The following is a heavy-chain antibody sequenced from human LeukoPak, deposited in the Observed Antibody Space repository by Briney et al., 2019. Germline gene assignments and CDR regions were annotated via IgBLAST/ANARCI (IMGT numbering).Heavy chain of an antibody. J-gene: IGHJ4*02. CDR2: IYPGDSDT. D-gene: IGHD2-21*02. V-gene: IGHV5-51*01. CDR1: GYSFTSYW. Sequence: GESLKIPCKGSGYSFTSYWIGWVRQMPGKGLEWMGIIYPGDSDTRYSPSFQGQVTISADKSISTAYLQWSSLKASDTAMYYCARPAYCGGDCWGLGYWGQGTLVTVSS. CDR3: ARPAYCGGDCWGLGY.